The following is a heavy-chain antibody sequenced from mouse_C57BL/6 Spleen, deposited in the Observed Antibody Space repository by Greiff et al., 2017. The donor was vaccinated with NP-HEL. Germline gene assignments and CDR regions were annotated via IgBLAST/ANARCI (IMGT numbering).Heavy chain of an antibody. J-gene: IGHJ4*01. Sequence: QVQLQQPGAELVKPGASVKLSCKASGYTFTSYWMHWVKQRPGQGLEWIGMIHPNSGSTNYNEKFKSKATLTVDKSSSTAYMQLSSLTSEDSAVYYCARWGTVVATRAIDYWGQGTSVTVSS. D-gene: IGHD1-1*01. V-gene: IGHV1-64*01. CDR2: IHPNSGST. CDR3: ARWGTVVATRAIDY. CDR1: GYTFTSYW.